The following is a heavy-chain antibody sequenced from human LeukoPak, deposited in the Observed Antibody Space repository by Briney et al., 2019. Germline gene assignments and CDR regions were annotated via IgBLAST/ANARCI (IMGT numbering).Heavy chain of an antibody. CDR2: IYYSGST. V-gene: IGHV4-31*03. CDR1: GGSISSGGYY. D-gene: IGHD5-18*01. J-gene: IGHJ4*02. CDR3: ARGYVDTAMADY. Sequence: SETLSLTCTVSGGSISSGGYYWSWIRQHPGQGLEWIGYIYYSGSTYYNPSLKSRVTISVDTSKNQFSLKLSSVTAADTAVYYCARGYVDTAMADYWGQGTLVTVSS.